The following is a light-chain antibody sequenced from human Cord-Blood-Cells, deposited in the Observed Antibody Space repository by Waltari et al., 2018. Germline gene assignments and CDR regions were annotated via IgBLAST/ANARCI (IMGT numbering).Light chain of an antibody. J-gene: IGLJ2*01. V-gene: IGLV2-14*01. Sequence: QSALTQPASVSGSPGQSITISCTGTRRDVGGYNYVSWYQQHPGKAPKLMIYDVSNRPSWVSNRFSGSKSGNTASLTISGLQAEDEADYYCSSYTSSSTSLVVFGGGTKLTVL. CDR2: DVS. CDR1: RRDVGGYNY. CDR3: SSYTSSSTSLVV.